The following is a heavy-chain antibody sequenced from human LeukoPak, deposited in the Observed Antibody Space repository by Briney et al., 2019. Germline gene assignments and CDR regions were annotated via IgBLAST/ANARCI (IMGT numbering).Heavy chain of an antibody. J-gene: IGHJ4*02. V-gene: IGHV1-18*01. CDR1: GYTFTSYG. D-gene: IGHD3-22*01. CDR2: ISVFNGNT. CDR3: ARVWNYYDTSGYYLGSSLDY. Sequence: ASVEVSCKASGYTFTSYGISWVRQAPGQGLEWMGWISVFNGNTNYAQKLQGRVTMTTDTSTSTAYLELRSLRSDDTAVYYCARVWNYYDTSGYYLGSSLDYWGQGTLVTVSS.